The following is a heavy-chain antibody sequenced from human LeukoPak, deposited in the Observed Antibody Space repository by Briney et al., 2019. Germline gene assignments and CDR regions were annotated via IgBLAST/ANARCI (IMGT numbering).Heavy chain of an antibody. V-gene: IGHV3-21*01. Sequence: GGSLRLSCAASGFTFSSYNMNWVRQAPGKGLELVSSISSSSSYIYYADSVKGRFTISRDNAKNSLYLQMNSLRAEDTAVYYCARDPTGFWYFDLWGRGTLVTVSS. CDR3: ARDPTGFWYFDL. CDR2: ISSSSSYI. J-gene: IGHJ2*01. CDR1: GFTFSSYN.